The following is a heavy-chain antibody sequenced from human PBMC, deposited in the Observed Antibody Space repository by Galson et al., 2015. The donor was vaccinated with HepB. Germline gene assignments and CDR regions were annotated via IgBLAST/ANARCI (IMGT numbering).Heavy chain of an antibody. V-gene: IGHV3-21*01. CDR3: ARDGDLGYCSGGSCLLYYYYGMDV. CDR2: ISSSSSYI. D-gene: IGHD2-15*01. CDR1: GFTFSSYS. J-gene: IGHJ6*02. Sequence: SLRLSCAASGFTFSSYSMDWVRQAPGKGLEWVSSISSSSSYIYYADSVKGRFTISRDNAKNSLYLQMNSLRAEDTAVYYCARDGDLGYCSGGSCLLYYYYGMDVWGQGTTVTVSS.